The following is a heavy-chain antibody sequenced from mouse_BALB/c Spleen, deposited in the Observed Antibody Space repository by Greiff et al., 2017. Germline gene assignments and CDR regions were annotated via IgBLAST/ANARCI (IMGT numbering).Heavy chain of an antibody. D-gene: IGHD1-2*01. Sequence: EVKLQESGPGLVKPSQSLSLTCTVTGYSITSDYAWNWIRQFPGNKLEWMGYISYSGSTSYNPSLKSRISITRDTSKNQFFLQLNSVTTEDTATYYCAREGLRLPYFDYWGQGTTLTVSS. J-gene: IGHJ2*01. V-gene: IGHV3-2*02. CDR2: ISYSGST. CDR3: AREGLRLPYFDY. CDR1: GYSITSDYA.